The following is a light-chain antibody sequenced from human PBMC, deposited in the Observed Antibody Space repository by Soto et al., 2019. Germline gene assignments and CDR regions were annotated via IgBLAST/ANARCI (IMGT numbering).Light chain of an antibody. CDR3: SSYTNINTRACV. V-gene: IGLV2-14*01. J-gene: IGLJ1*01. Sequence: QSALTQPAYVSGSPGQSITISCTGTSGDIGSYNRVSWYQQHPGKAPKLIIYEVTDRPSGVSNRFSGSKSGNTASLTISGLQADDEAEYYCSSYTNINTRACVFGTGTNFTGL. CDR2: EVT. CDR1: SGDIGSYNR.